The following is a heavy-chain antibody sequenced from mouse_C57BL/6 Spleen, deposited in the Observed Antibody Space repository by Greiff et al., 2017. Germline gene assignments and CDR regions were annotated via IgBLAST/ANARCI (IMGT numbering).Heavy chain of an antibody. CDR1: GYAFSSSW. CDR2: IYPGDGDT. Sequence: QVQLQLSGPELVKPGASVKISCKASGYAFSSSWMNWVKQRPGKGLEWIGRIYPGDGDTNYNGKFKGKATLTADKSSSTAYMQLSSLTSEDSAVYFCANTAHYWGQGTTLTVSS. CDR3: ANTAHY. V-gene: IGHV1-82*01. J-gene: IGHJ2*01. D-gene: IGHD1-2*01.